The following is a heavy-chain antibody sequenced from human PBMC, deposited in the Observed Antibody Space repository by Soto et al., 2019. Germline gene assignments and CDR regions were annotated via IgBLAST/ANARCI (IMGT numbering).Heavy chain of an antibody. CDR1: GGSISGSY. CDR3: ARSVAVPGAHIDY. Sequence: SETLSLTCSVSGGSISGSYWRWIRQSPGSGLEWLGYVYYTGSTNYSPSLRSRVSISVDTSKNEFSLRLSSVTAADTAVYFCARSVAVPGAHIDYWGQGTQVTVSS. CDR2: VYYTGST. J-gene: IGHJ4*02. V-gene: IGHV4-59*01. D-gene: IGHD6-19*01.